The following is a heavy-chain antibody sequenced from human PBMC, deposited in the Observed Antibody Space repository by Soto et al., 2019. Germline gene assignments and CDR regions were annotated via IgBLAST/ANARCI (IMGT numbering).Heavy chain of an antibody. J-gene: IGHJ6*02. CDR1: GYTFTSYD. V-gene: IGHV1-8*01. CDR2: MNPNSGNT. Sequence: SVKVSCKASGYTFTSYDINWVRQATGQGLEWMGWMNPNSGNTGYAQKFQGRVTMTRNTSISTAYMELSSLRSEDTAVYYCARGPSSIAARLGMDVWGQGTTVTVSS. CDR3: ARGPSSIAARLGMDV. D-gene: IGHD6-6*01.